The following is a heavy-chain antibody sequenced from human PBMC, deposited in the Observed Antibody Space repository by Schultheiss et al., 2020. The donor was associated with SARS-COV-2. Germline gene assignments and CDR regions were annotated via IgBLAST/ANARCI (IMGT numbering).Heavy chain of an antibody. CDR2: INHRGTT. CDR3: ARSHRRGWFDP. D-gene: IGHD3-10*01. Sequence: SETLSLTCTVSGGSVNIGSYSWSWIRQPPGKGLEWIGEINHRGTTNYNPSLRSRVTISVDTSKNQFSLKLNSVTAADTAVYYCARSHRRGWFDPWGQGTLVTVSS. CDR1: GGSVNIGSYS. V-gene: IGHV4-34*01. J-gene: IGHJ5*02.